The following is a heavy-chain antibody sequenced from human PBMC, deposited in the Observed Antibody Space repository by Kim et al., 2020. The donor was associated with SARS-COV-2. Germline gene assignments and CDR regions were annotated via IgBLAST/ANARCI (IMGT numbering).Heavy chain of an antibody. J-gene: IGHJ4*02. CDR2: IRSSGGTT. CDR3: ARDRGWLRPFDY. D-gene: IGHD5-12*01. Sequence: GGSLRLSCAASGFTFSDYSMSWIRQAPGKGLEVISYIRSSGGTTYYADSVKGRFTISRDNAKNSLFLQMNSLRAEDTAVYYCARDRGWLRPFDYWGQGALVTVSS. V-gene: IGHV3-11*01. CDR1: GFTFSDYS.